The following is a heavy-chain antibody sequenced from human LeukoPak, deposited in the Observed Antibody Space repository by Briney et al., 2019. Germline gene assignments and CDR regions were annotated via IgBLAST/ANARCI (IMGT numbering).Heavy chain of an antibody. J-gene: IGHJ4*02. Sequence: SVKVSCKASGGTFISYAISWVRQAPGQGLGWMGGIIPIFGTANYAQKFQGRVTITTDESTSTAYMELSSLRSEDTAVYYCARFSRDSSGYLDYWGQGTLVTVSS. CDR1: GGTFISYA. CDR3: ARFSRDSSGYLDY. CDR2: IIPIFGTA. V-gene: IGHV1-69*05. D-gene: IGHD3-22*01.